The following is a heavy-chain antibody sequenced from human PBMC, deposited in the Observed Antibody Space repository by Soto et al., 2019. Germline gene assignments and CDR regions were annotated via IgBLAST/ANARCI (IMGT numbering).Heavy chain of an antibody. CDR3: ARLMAASGRAFDC. V-gene: IGHV5-51*01. CDR2: IYPGDSDT. CDR1: GYSFISSW. J-gene: IGHJ4*02. D-gene: IGHD6-13*01. Sequence: ESLKISCQASGYSFISSWIGWVRQMPGKGLEWMGIIYPGDSDTRYSPSFQGQVTISADKSTSTAYLQWSSLKASDTATYYCARLMAASGRAFDCWGQGDLVTVSS.